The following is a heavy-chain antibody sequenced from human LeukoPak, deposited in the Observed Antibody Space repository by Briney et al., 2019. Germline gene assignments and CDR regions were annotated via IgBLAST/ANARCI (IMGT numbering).Heavy chain of an antibody. CDR2: INPNSGGT. D-gene: IGHD6-19*01. Sequence: ASVKVSCKASGYTFTGYYMHWVRRAPGQGLEWMGWINPNSGGTNYAQKFQGRVTMTRDTSISTAYMELSRLRSDDTAVYYCARDTKGYSSGRTPGVWGQGTTVTVSS. J-gene: IGHJ6*02. V-gene: IGHV1-2*02. CDR1: GYTFTGYY. CDR3: ARDTKGYSSGRTPGV.